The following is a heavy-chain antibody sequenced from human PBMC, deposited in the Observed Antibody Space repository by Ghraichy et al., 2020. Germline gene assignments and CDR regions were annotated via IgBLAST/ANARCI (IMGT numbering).Heavy chain of an antibody. CDR3: ARDYDSSGYQCYYGMDV. J-gene: IGHJ6*02. CDR1: GGSISSYY. CDR2: IYTSGST. D-gene: IGHD3-22*01. V-gene: IGHV4-4*07. Sequence: SETLSLTCTVSGGSISSYYWSWIRQPAGKGLEWIGRIYTSGSTNYNPSLKSRVTMSVDTSKNQFSLKLSSVTAADTAVYYCARDYDSSGYQCYYGMDVWGLGTTGTVSS.